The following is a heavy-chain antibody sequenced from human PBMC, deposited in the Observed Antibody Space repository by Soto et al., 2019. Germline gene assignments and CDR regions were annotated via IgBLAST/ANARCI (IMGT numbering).Heavy chain of an antibody. CDR1: GGSFSGYY. D-gene: IGHD2-2*01. CDR3: ARGGGVVVPAAIFHYYMDV. Sequence: SETLSLTCAVYGGSFSGYYWSWIRQPPGKGLEWIGEINHSGSTNYNPSLKSRVTISVDTPKNQFSLKLSSVTAADTAVYYCARGGGVVVPAAIFHYYMDVWGKGTTVTVSS. J-gene: IGHJ6*03. CDR2: INHSGST. V-gene: IGHV4-34*01.